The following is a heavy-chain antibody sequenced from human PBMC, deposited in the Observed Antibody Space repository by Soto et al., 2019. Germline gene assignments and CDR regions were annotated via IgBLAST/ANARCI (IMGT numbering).Heavy chain of an antibody. J-gene: IGHJ4*02. CDR2: IYYSGST. CDR3: ARSLEPYVQDY. CDR1: GGSHRRYC. V-gene: IGHV4-59*08. Sequence: ASETLSLTCTVSGGSHRRYCWSWVRQPLGKGLEWIGYIYYSGSTNYNPSLKSRVTISVDTSKNQFSLKLSSVTAADTAVYYCARSLEPYVQDYWGQGTLVTVSS. D-gene: IGHD3-3*01.